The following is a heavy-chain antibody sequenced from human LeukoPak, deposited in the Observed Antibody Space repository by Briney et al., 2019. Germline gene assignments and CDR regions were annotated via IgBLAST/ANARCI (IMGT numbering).Heavy chain of an antibody. V-gene: IGHV1-46*01. Sequence: ASVKVSCKASGYTFTSYYMHWVRQAPGQGLEWMGIINPSSGSTSYAQKFQGRVTMTRDTSTSTVYMELSSLRSEDTAVYYCARDPSYDSSGYYLFDYWGQGTLVTVSS. CDR3: ARDPSYDSSGYYLFDY. CDR2: INPSSGST. D-gene: IGHD3-22*01. CDR1: GYTFTSYY. J-gene: IGHJ4*02.